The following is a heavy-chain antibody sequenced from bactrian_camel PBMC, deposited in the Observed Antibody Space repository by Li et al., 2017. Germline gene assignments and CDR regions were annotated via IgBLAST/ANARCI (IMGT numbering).Heavy chain of an antibody. Sequence: HVQLVESGGGSVQAGGSLRLSCTASGLTFDDSDMGWYRQAPGNECELVSTISSDGSTYYRDSVKGRFTISQDNAKNTVYLQMNSLTPEDTAMYYCAIRGGGGRVGCSGGRYRAADFGRWGQGTQVTVS. J-gene: IGHJ6*01. D-gene: IGHD7*01. CDR2: ISSDGST. CDR1: GLTFDDSD. CDR3: AIRGGGGRVGCSGGRYRAADFGR. V-gene: IGHV3S55*01.